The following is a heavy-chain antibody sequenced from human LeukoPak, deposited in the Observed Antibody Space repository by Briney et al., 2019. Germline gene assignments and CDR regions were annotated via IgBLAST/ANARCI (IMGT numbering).Heavy chain of an antibody. J-gene: IGHJ4*02. Sequence: SETLSLTCTVSGGSISSYYWSWVGQPPGKGLEWMGYIYYSGSTNYNPSLTSRVTISVDTSKNQFSLKLSSVTAADTAVYYCARSTYYYDSSGYYSLYYFDYWGQGTLVTVSS. D-gene: IGHD3-22*01. V-gene: IGHV4-59*01. CDR2: IYYSGST. CDR1: GGSISSYY. CDR3: ARSTYYYDSSGYYSLYYFDY.